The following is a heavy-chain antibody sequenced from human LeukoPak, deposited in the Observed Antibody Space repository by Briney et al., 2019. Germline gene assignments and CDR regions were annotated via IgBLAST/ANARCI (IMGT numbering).Heavy chain of an antibody. CDR3: ARQRDGHYDEYEIGWFDP. Sequence: GGSLRLSCKGSGYTFSTYWIGWVRQKPGKGLEWMGNIYPDDSDTRYSPTFQGQVTISADKSISTAYLQWSSLEASDTAIYYCARQRDGHYDEYEIGWFDPWGQGTLVTVYS. V-gene: IGHV5-51*01. CDR1: GYTFSTYW. J-gene: IGHJ5*02. CDR2: IYPDDSDT. D-gene: IGHD4-17*01.